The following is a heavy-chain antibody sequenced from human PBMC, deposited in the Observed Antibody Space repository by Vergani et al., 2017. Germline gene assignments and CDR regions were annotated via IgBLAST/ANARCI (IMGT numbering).Heavy chain of an antibody. CDR1: GFSFSTYG. CDR3: ANSYCSSLSCYAFYGMEV. CDR2: LRYDGSNE. D-gene: IGHD2-2*01. V-gene: IGHV3-30*02. Sequence: QVQLVESGGGVVQPGGSLRLSCAASGFSFSTYGMHWVRQAPGRGLEWVAFLRYDGSNEYYGDAVKGRFIISRDNSKNTLSLEMHSLRPEDTAVYYCANSYCSSLSCYAFYGMEVWGQGTTVTVSS. J-gene: IGHJ6*02.